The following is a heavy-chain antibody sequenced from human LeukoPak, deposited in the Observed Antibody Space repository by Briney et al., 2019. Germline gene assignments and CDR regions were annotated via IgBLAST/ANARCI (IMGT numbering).Heavy chain of an antibody. J-gene: IGHJ4*02. Sequence: SETLSLTCTVSGGSISSYYWSWIRQPPGKGLEWIGYIYYSGSTNYNPSLKSRVTISVDTSKNQFSLKLSSVTAADTAVYYCARVRMVRGVMGFVYWGQGTLVTVSS. CDR2: IYYSGST. CDR1: GGSISSYY. CDR3: ARVRMVRGVMGFVY. V-gene: IGHV4-59*01. D-gene: IGHD3-10*01.